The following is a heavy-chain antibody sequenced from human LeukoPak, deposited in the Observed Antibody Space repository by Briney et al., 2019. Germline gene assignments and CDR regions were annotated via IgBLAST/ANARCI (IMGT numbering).Heavy chain of an antibody. CDR1: GGSFSGYY. V-gene: IGHV4-34*01. Sequence: SETLSLACAVYGGSFSGYYWSWIRQPPGKGLEWIGEINHSGSTNYNPSLKSRVTISVDTSKNQFSLKLSSVTAADTAVYYCARGRNNYGGNSEIEYWGQGTLVTVSS. J-gene: IGHJ4*02. CDR2: INHSGST. D-gene: IGHD4-23*01. CDR3: ARGRNNYGGNSEIEY.